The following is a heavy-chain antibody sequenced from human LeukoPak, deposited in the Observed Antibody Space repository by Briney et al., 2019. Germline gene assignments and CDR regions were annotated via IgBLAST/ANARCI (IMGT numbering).Heavy chain of an antibody. CDR1: GGSISSSSYY. Sequence: TSETLSLTCTVSGGSISSSSYYWGWIRQPPGKGLEWIGSIYYSGSTYYNPSLKSRVTISVDTSKNQFSLKLSSVTAADTAVYYCARDSIAAAVFPGYYYYYYMDVWGKGTTVTVSS. V-gene: IGHV4-39*02. CDR3: ARDSIAAAVFPGYYYYYYMDV. J-gene: IGHJ6*03. D-gene: IGHD6-13*01. CDR2: IYYSGST.